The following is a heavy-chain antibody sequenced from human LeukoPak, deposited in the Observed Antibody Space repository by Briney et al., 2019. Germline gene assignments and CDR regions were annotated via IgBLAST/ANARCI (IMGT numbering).Heavy chain of an antibody. J-gene: IGHJ3*02. CDR2: AYDGGRT. V-gene: IGHV4-59*12. Sequence: PSETLSLTCTVSGDSIGTYFWNWIRQSAGEGLEWVGNAYDGGRTNYNPSLKGRVTISVDTSRNLFSLRLSSVTAADTAVYYCARDYIVETGVVGFDMWGQGTMGTVSS. CDR3: ARDYIVETGVVGFDM. D-gene: IGHD2-8*02. CDR1: GDSIGTYF.